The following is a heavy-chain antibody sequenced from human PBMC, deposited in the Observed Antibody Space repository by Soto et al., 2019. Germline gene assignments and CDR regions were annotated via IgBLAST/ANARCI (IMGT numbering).Heavy chain of an antibody. J-gene: IGHJ3*02. CDR3: TTEQHRKYCCCDSCYSHAFDI. D-gene: IGHD2-15*01. CDR2: ISYDGSNK. V-gene: IGHV3-30-3*01. CDR1: GFTFSSYA. Sequence: GGSLRLSCAASGFTFSSYAMHWVRQAPGKGLEWVAVISYDGSNKYYADSVKGRFTISRDNSKNTLYLQMNNLKTEDTAMYYCTTEQHRKYCCCDSCYSHAFDIRAQGTTVPVSS.